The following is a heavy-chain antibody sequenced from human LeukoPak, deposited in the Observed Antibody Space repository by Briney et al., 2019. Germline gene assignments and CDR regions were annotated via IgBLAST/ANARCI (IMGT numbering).Heavy chain of an antibody. CDR3: AREGGSGWYSGWFDP. CDR1: GFTVSSNS. D-gene: IGHD6-19*01. J-gene: IGHJ5*02. Sequence: GGSLRLSCTVSGFTVSSNSWSWVRQAPGKGLEWVANIKQDGSEKYYVDSVKGRFTISRDNAKNSLYLQMNTLRPEDTAVYYCAREGGSGWYSGWFDPWGQGTLVTVSS. CDR2: IKQDGSEK. V-gene: IGHV3-7*01.